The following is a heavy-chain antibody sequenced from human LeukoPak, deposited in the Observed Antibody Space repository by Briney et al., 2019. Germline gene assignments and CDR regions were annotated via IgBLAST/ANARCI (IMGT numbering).Heavy chain of an antibody. CDR2: IYYSGST. J-gene: IGHJ4*02. CDR3: ARDNPTYYYDSSGYRH. V-gene: IGHV4-30-4*08. CDR1: GGSISSGDYY. D-gene: IGHD3-22*01. Sequence: PSETLSLTCTVSGGSISSGDYYWIWIRQPPGKVLEWIGYIYYSGSTYYNPSLKSRVTISVDTSKNQFSLKLSSVTAADTAVYDCARDNPTYYYDSSGYRHWGQGTPVTVSS.